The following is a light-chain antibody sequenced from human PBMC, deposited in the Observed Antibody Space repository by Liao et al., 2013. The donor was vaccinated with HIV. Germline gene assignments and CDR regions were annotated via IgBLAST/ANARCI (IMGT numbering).Light chain of an antibody. Sequence: SYELTQPPSVSVSPGQTASITCSGDKLGDKYACWYQQKPGQSPVLVIYQNYQRPSGTPERFSGSKSGNTATLTIRGTQAMDEAEYYCKVWDSFSTFVFGTGTKVTVL. CDR1: KLGDKY. CDR2: QNY. V-gene: IGLV3-1*01. J-gene: IGLJ1*01. CDR3: KVWDSFSTFV.